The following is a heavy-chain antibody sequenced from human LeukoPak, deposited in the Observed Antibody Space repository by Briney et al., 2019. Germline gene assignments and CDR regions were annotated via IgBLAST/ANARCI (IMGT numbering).Heavy chain of an antibody. CDR3: ATYGSGSYGPFDY. CDR2: INHSGST. D-gene: IGHD3-10*01. Sequence: SETLSLTCPVYGGSFSGYYWSWIRQPPGKGLEWIGEINHSGSTNYNPSLKSRVTISVDTSKNQFSLKLSSVTAADTAVYYCATYGSGSYGPFDYWGQGTLLTVSS. V-gene: IGHV4-34*01. J-gene: IGHJ4*02. CDR1: GGSFSGYY.